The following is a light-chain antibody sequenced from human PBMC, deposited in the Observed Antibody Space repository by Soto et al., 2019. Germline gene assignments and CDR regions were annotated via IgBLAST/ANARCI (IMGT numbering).Light chain of an antibody. CDR2: AVS. CDR1: SSDVGLYDY. CDR3: SSYTSDTSYV. V-gene: IGLV2-14*01. J-gene: IGLJ1*01. Sequence: QSVLTQPASVSGSPGQSINISCTGSSSDVGLYDYVSWYQQHPGKAPQLMIYAVSNRPSGVSNRFSASKSGNTASLFISGLQAEDEPDYYCSSYTSDTSYVFGSGTQGPVL.